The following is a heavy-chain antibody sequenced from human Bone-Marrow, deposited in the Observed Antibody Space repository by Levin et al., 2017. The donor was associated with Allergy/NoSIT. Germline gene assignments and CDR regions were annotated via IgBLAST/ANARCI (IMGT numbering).Heavy chain of an antibody. CDR2: ISWNSGNI. Sequence: SLKISCAASGFTFNNYAMHWVRPAPGKGLEWVSGISWNSGNIAYADSVKGRFTVSRDNAKKSLYLKMNSLRVEDTALYFCAKELYDFWSGLSYYYALDVWGLGTTVTVSS. J-gene: IGHJ6*02. V-gene: IGHV3-9*01. CDR1: GFTFNNYA. CDR3: AKELYDFWSGLSYYYALDV. D-gene: IGHD3-3*01.